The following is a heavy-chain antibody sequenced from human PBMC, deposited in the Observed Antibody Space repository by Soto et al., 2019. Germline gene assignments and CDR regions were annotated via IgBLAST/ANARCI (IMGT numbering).Heavy chain of an antibody. CDR1: GFPFSTTGVG. CDR3: AHRQAQGIGLAGTFDS. J-gene: IGHJ4*02. Sequence: QITLKESGPTLVKPTQPLTLTCTFSGFPFSTTGVGVGSNRQPPGKALEWLALIYWDDDKRYSPSLTSRLTITMDTSNNRVVLTMTNVDPVDTATYYCAHRQAQGIGLAGTFDSWGQGTLVTVSS. V-gene: IGHV2-5*02. D-gene: IGHD6-19*01. CDR2: IYWDDDK.